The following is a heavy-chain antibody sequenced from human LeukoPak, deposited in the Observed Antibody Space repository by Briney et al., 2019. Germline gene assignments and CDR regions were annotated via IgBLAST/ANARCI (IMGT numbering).Heavy chain of an antibody. D-gene: IGHD6-13*01. J-gene: IGHJ6*03. CDR2: ISYDGSNK. CDR3: AKSIAAAGTTYYYMDV. V-gene: IGHV3-30*18. Sequence: TGGSLRLSCAASGFTFSSYGMHWVRQAPGKGLEWVAVISYDGSNKYYADSVKGRFTISRDNSKNTLYLQMNSLRAEDTAVYYCAKSIAAAGTTYYYMDVWGKGTTVTVSS. CDR1: GFTFSSYG.